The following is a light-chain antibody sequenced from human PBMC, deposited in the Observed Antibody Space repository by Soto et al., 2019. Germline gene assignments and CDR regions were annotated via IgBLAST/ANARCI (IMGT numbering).Light chain of an antibody. CDR2: GAS. CDR3: QQYGSSPPYT. CDR1: QSVSSSY. J-gene: IGKJ2*01. V-gene: IGKV3-20*01. Sequence: EIVLTQSPGTLSLSPGERATLSCRASQSVSSSYLTWYQQKPAQAPRLLIFGASSRATGVPDRFSGSGSGTDFTLTISRLEPEDFAVYYCQQYGSSPPYTFGQGTELEI.